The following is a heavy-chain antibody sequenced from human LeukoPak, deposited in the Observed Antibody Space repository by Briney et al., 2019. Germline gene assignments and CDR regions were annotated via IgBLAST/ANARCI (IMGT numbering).Heavy chain of an antibody. CDR2: IYPGDSDT. CDR1: GYSFTSYW. Sequence: GESLKISCKGSGYSFTSYWIGWVRQMPGKGLEWMGLIYPGDSDTRYSPSFQGQVTISADKSISTAYLQWSSLKASDTAMYYCARRGLGTMPYYYYYMDVWGKGTTVTVSS. V-gene: IGHV5-51*01. CDR3: ARRGLGTMPYYYYYMDV. D-gene: IGHD2-2*01. J-gene: IGHJ6*03.